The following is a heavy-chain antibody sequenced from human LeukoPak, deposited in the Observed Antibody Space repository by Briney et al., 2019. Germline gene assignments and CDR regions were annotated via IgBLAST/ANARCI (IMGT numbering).Heavy chain of an antibody. V-gene: IGHV3-48*03. J-gene: IGHJ4*02. D-gene: IGHD3-3*01. CDR1: GFTFRSYE. CDR3: ARSARLMKGVVEVTALDN. CDR2: LSSSGSAF. Sequence: GGSLRLSCEDSGFTFRSYEMNWVRQAPGKGLEWIAYLSSSGSAFSYADSVKGRFTIARDNAKNSVYLEMNSLRADDTAVYYCARSARLMKGVVEVTALDNWGQGTLVTVSS.